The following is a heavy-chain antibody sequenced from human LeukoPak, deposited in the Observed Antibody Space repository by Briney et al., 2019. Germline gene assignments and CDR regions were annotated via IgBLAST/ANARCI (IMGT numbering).Heavy chain of an antibody. CDR3: ARDCSGGSCYGAFDI. D-gene: IGHD2-15*01. CDR1: GASIRSGDYY. Sequence: SETLSLTCTVSGASIRSGDYYWSWIRQPPGKGLEWIGYVYDSGSTYYNPSLKSRITISVDTSENRFSLKLSSVTATDAAVYYCARDCSGGSCYGAFDIWGQGTMVTVSS. V-gene: IGHV4-30-4*01. J-gene: IGHJ3*02. CDR2: VYDSGST.